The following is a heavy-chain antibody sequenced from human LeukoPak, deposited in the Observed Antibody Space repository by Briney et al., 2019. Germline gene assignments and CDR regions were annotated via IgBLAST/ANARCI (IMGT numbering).Heavy chain of an antibody. V-gene: IGHV1-69*05. D-gene: IGHD2-2*01. CDR1: GGTFSSYA. Sequence: ASVKVSCKASGGTFSSYAISWVRQAPGQGLEWMGGIIPIFGTANYAQKFQGRVTTTTDESTSTAYMELSSLRSEDTAVYYCARGDIVVVPAAMGGGWFDPWGQGTLVTVSS. CDR3: ARGDIVVVPAAMGGGWFDP. J-gene: IGHJ5*02. CDR2: IIPIFGTA.